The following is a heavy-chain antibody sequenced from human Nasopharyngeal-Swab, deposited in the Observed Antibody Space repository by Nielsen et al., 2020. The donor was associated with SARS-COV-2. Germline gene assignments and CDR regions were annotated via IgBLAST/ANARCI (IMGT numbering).Heavy chain of an antibody. CDR1: GGSISSYY. CDR2: IYYSGST. J-gene: IGHJ6*03. CDR3: ARALYYYYYMDV. Sequence: GSLRLSCTVSGGSISSYYWSWIRQPPGKGLEWIGYIYYSGSTNYNPSLKSRVTTSVDTSKNQFSLKLSSVTAADTAVYYCARALYYYYYMDVWGKGTTVTVSS. V-gene: IGHV4-59*01.